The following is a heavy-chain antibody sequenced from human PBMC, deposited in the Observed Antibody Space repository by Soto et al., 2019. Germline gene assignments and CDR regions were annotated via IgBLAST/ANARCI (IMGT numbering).Heavy chain of an antibody. CDR3: ARDNRYNWNVVWWLAP. Sequence: ASAKVSCKASGYSFSDYDINWVRQATGQGPEWMGWMNPNSGNTGYAQKFQGRVTMTRNTSINTAYMELSSLGSEDTAVYYCARDNRYNWNVVWWLAPSGQGTLCTVSS. V-gene: IGHV1-8*01. CDR2: MNPNSGNT. D-gene: IGHD1-20*01. CDR1: GYSFSDYD. J-gene: IGHJ5*02.